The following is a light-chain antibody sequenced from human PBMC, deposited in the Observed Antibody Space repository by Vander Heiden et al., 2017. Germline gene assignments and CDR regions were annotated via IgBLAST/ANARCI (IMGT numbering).Light chain of an antibody. CDR1: RYNIGGNT. V-gene: IGLV1-44*01. CDR3: ATWDDTRIGPV. J-gene: IGLJ2*01. CDR2: STN. Sequence: SVLTTPPSSSGPPGQKFTISWSGSRYNIGGNTGSWYQQVQGTAPKLLSDSTNHRPSGVPDRCSGSKSGTSASLAITGLHAEDEADYYCATWDDTRIGPVVGGGTKLTGL.